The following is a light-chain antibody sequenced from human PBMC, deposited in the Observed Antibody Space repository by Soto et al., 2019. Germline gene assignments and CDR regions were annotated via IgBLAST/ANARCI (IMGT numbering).Light chain of an antibody. CDR1: QSVSSSY. Sequence: EIVLTQSPGTLSLSPGERATLSCRASQSVSSSYLAWYQQKPGQAPRLLIYGASSRATGVPARFSAGGSGTEFTLVISSLQSEDAAVYFCQEYNAWPPGTFGQGTKVEIK. CDR3: QEYNAWPPGT. J-gene: IGKJ1*01. CDR2: GAS. V-gene: IGKV3-20*01.